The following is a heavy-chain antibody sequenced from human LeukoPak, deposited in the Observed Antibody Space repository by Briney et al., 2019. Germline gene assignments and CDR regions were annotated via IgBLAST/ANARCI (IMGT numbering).Heavy chain of an antibody. Sequence: SETLSLTCTVSGGSISTYYWSWIRQPPGKGLEWMGYFYYSGSTNYNPSLKSRVTMSLDTSKNQFSLMLSSVTAADTAVYYCARDLRVGGSSGWYAFDIWGQGTMVIVSS. CDR3: ARDLRVGGSSGWYAFDI. D-gene: IGHD6-19*01. CDR2: FYYSGST. V-gene: IGHV4-59*01. CDR1: GGSISTYY. J-gene: IGHJ3*02.